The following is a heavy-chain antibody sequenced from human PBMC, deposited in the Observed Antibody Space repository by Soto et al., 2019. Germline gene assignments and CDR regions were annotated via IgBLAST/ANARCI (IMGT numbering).Heavy chain of an antibody. Sequence: SETRSLTFTISGGSIDRGGYYWSLIRQHPTEGLEWIGYIHNHGATYYNPSLAGRVSLSADSSKTQFSLNVYSVNPADTGAYYCARQGAGSYWFDPWGPGVLVTVSS. D-gene: IGHD3-10*01. CDR1: GGSIDRGGYY. J-gene: IGHJ5*02. V-gene: IGHV4-31*03. CDR2: IHNHGAT. CDR3: ARQGAGSYWFDP.